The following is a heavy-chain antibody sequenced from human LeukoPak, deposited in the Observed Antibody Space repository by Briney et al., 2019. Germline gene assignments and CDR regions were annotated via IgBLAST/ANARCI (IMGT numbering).Heavy chain of an antibody. D-gene: IGHD1-26*01. Sequence: GGSLRLSCAASGFTFNNYWMTWVRQAPGKGLEWVANIKQDGNEKYYVDSVKGRFTISRDNAKNSLYLQMNSLRAEDTAVYYCTRGGGSYYRHAFDIWGQGTMVTVSS. J-gene: IGHJ3*02. CDR1: GFTFNNYW. CDR3: TRGGGSYYRHAFDI. V-gene: IGHV3-7*03. CDR2: IKQDGNEK.